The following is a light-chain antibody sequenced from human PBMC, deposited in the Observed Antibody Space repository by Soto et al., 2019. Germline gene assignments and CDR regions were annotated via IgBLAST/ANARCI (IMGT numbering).Light chain of an antibody. Sequence: QSALTQPRSVSGSPGQSVTISCTGYSSDVGGYNYVSWYQQHTGKAPKLMIYDVSKRPSGVPDRFSGSKSGNTASLTISGLQSEDEADYYCCSYAGSSWVFGGGPKLTVL. CDR3: CSYAGSSWV. CDR1: SSDVGGYNY. V-gene: IGLV2-11*01. J-gene: IGLJ2*01. CDR2: DVS.